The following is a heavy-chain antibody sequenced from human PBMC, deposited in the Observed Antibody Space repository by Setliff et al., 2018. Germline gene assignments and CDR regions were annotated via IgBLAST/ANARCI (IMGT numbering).Heavy chain of an antibody. CDR2: VFSGDSDT. V-gene: IGHV5-51*01. D-gene: IGHD6-25*01. J-gene: IGHJ3*02. Sequence: PGESLKISCKGSGYRFTTYWIGWVRQMPGKGLEWMGIVFSGDSDTRYSPSFQGQVTMSADKSINTAYLQWSGLKASDTAMYYCARLGAPASHDAFDIWGQGTMVTV. CDR1: GYRFTTYW. CDR3: ARLGAPASHDAFDI.